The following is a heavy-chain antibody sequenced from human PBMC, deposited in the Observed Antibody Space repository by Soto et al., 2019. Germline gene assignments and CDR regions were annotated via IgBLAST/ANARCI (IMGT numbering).Heavy chain of an antibody. Sequence: EVQLVESWGGLVQPGGSLRLSCAASGFNLGSYWMHWVRQAQGKGLVWVSRRNDYGTTINYAESVEGRFTISRDDAKSEGYLQMNNLRAEDTAVYYCARGGLEPCDYLGQGALVTVSS. D-gene: IGHD1-1*01. CDR1: GFNLGSYW. CDR3: ARGGLEPCDY. J-gene: IGHJ4*02. CDR2: RNDYGTTI. V-gene: IGHV3-74*01.